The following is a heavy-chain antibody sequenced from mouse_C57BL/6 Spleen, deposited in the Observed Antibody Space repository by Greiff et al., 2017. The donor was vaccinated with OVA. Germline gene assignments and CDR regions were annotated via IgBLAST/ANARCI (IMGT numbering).Heavy chain of an antibody. J-gene: IGHJ1*03. CDR2: INPNYGTT. Sequence: VQLKQSGPELVKPGASVKISCKASGYSFTDYNMNWVKQSNGKSLEWIGVINPNYGTTSYNQKFKGKATLTVDQSSSTAYMQLNSLTSEDSAVYYCARREVLTPYWYFDVWGTGTTVTVSS. CDR1: GYSFTDYN. CDR3: ARREVLTPYWYFDV. V-gene: IGHV1-39*01. D-gene: IGHD2-14*01.